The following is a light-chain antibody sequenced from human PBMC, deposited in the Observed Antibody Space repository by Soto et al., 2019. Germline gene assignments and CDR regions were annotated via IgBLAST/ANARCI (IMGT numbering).Light chain of an antibody. Sequence: ESLLPPSLGTMSFSPVEIAPLSFISSQSVSSSYLAWYQQKPGQANRLIIYGAYSRATGIKDRFSGSGSGTDFTLTISRMEPEDFAVYYCKQYGSSHLTVGGGTKVDIK. J-gene: IGKJ4*01. V-gene: IGKV3-20*01. CDR1: QSVSSSY. CDR3: KQYGSSHLT. CDR2: GAY.